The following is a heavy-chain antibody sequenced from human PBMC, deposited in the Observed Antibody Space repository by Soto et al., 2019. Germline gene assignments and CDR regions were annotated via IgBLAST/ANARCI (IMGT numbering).Heavy chain of an antibody. J-gene: IGHJ6*02. D-gene: IGHD3-9*01. CDR2: IDWDDDK. Sequence: SGPTLVNPTQTLTLTCTFSGFSLSTSGMCVSWISQPPGKAMEWLARIDWDDDKYYSTSLKTRLTISKDTSKNQVVLTMTNMDPVDTATYYCARTQTYYDILTGYLEGYGMDVWGQGTTVTVS. V-gene: IGHV2-70*11. CDR1: GFSLSTSGMC. CDR3: ARTQTYYDILTGYLEGYGMDV.